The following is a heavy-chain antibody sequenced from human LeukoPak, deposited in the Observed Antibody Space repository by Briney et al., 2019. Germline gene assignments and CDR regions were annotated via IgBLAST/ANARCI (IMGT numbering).Heavy chain of an antibody. Sequence: SETLSLTCTVSGGSIGSYFWSWIRQPPGKGLEWIGYNSGSTKYNPSLKSRVTISVDTSKNQLSLKLSSVTAADTAVYYCARGRGYGGNYLRAFDIWGQGTMVSVSS. CDR1: GGSIGSYF. V-gene: IGHV4-59*08. CDR2: NSGST. D-gene: IGHD1-26*01. CDR3: ARGRGYGGNYLRAFDI. J-gene: IGHJ3*02.